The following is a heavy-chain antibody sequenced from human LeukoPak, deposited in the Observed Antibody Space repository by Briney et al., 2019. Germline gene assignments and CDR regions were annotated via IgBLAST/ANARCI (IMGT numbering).Heavy chain of an antibody. CDR2: IKSKTDGGTT. J-gene: IGHJ3*02. CDR3: STRVLATRAFDI. CDR1: GFTFSNAW. V-gene: IGHV3-15*01. Sequence: GSLRLSCAASGFTFSNAWMSWVRQAPGKGLEWVGRIKSKTDGGTTDYAAPVKGRFTISRDDSKNTLYLQMNSLKTEDIAVYYCSTRVLATRAFDIWGHGTMVTVSS. D-gene: IGHD3-16*01.